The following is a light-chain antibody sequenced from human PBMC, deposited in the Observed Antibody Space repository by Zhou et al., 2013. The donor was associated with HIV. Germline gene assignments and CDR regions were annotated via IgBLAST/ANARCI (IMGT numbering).Light chain of an antibody. CDR1: QGIRND. CDR3: QRSYSTPQRMA. J-gene: IGKJ5*01. V-gene: IGKV1-39*01. CDR2: AAS. Sequence: DIQMTQSPSSLSASVGDRVTITCRASQGIRNDLGWYQQKPGKAPRLLIYAASSLQSGVPSRFSGSGSGTDFALTITNLQPEDFATYYCQRSYSTPQRMAFGQGTRLEI.